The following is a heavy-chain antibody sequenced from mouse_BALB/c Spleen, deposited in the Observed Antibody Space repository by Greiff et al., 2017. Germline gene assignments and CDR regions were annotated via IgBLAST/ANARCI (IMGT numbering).Heavy chain of an antibody. V-gene: IGHV3-2*02. J-gene: IGHJ2*01. Sequence: EVKLVESGPGLVKPSQSLSLTCTVTGYSITSDYAWNWIRQFPGNKLEWMGYISYSGSTSYNTSLKSRISITRDTSKNQFFLQLNSVTTEDTATYYCASTYDGYYNYWGQGTTLTVSS. D-gene: IGHD2-3*01. CDR3: ASTYDGYYNY. CDR2: ISYSGST. CDR1: GYSITSDYA.